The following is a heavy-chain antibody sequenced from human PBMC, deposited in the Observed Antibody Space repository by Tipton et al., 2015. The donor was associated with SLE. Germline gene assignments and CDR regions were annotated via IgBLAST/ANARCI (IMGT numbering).Heavy chain of an antibody. CDR1: GGSISSYY. D-gene: IGHD6-19*01. V-gene: IGHV4-59*01. Sequence: GLVKPSETLSLTCTVSGGSISSYYWSWIRQPPGKGLEWIGYIYYSSYTNYNPSLKSRVTTSFDRSKNQFSLNLNSVTAADTATYYCARVRGGWANDASDIWGQGTMVTVSS. CDR2: IYYSSYT. J-gene: IGHJ3*02. CDR3: ARVRGGWANDASDI.